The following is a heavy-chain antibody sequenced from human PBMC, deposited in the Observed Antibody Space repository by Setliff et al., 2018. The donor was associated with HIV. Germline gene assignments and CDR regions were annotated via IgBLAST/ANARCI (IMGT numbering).Heavy chain of an antibody. V-gene: IGHV1-18*01. CDR3: ARGVSQAYTYGSGAYYYFDF. J-gene: IGHJ4*02. CDR2: ISPYNGIT. D-gene: IGHD6-19*01. Sequence: ASVKVSCKASGYTFTSYGITWVRQAPGQGLEWMGWISPYNGITNYAQKLQGRVTMTTDTSTSTAYMELRSLRFDDTAVYFCARGVSQAYTYGSGAYYYFDFWGLGTLVTVSS. CDR1: GYTFTSYG.